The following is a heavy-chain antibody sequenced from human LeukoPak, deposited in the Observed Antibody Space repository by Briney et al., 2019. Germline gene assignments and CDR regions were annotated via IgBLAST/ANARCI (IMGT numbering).Heavy chain of an antibody. D-gene: IGHD6-13*01. Sequence: GGSLRLSCAASGFTFSSYGMHWVRQAPGKGLEWVAAISYDGSNKYYADSVKGRFTISRDNSKNTLYLQINSLRAEDTAVYYCAKSISSSSSYGMDVWGQGTTVTVSS. V-gene: IGHV3-30*18. CDR3: AKSISSSSSYGMDV. CDR1: GFTFSSYG. CDR2: ISYDGSNK. J-gene: IGHJ6*02.